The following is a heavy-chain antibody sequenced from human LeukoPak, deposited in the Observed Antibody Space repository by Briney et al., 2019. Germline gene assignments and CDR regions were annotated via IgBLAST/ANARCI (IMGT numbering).Heavy chain of an antibody. V-gene: IGHV4-31*03. CDR2: IYYSGST. CDR1: GGSISSGGYY. CDR3: ARDRGYCSSTSCYLSDYYYGMDV. Sequence: PSETLSLNCTASGGSISSGGYYWSWIRQHPGKGLEWIGYIYYSGSTYYNPSLKSRVTISVDTSKNQFSLKLSSVTAADTAVYYCARDRGYCSSTSCYLSDYYYGMDVWGQGTTVTVSS. D-gene: IGHD2-2*01. J-gene: IGHJ6*02.